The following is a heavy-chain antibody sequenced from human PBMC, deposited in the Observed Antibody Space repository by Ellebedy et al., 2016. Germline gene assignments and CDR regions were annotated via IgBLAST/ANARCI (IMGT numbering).Heavy chain of an antibody. CDR3: RQGHYADY. D-gene: IGHD2-2*01. J-gene: IGHJ4*02. V-gene: IGHV3-23*01. CDR1: GFPFSTFF. Sequence: GGSLRLXCAASGFPFSTFFMSWVRQAPGKGLEWVATISGNGDKRDFADSVQGRFTISRDNFRNTLHLQMSNLRGEDTAVYYCRQGHYADYWGQGTLVTVSS. CDR2: ISGNGDKR.